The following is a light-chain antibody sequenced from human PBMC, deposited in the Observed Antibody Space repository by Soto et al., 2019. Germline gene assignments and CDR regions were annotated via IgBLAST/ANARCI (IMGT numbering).Light chain of an antibody. V-gene: IGKV1-5*03. Sequence: DIQLPHSLPTLSASIGERATIXCRASQTISNWLAWYQQRPGKAPKLLIYKASSLESGVPSRFSGSGSGTEFTLTISSLQPDDFATYYCQQYNIYSWTFGQGTKVDI. J-gene: IGKJ1*01. CDR2: KAS. CDR3: QQYNIYSWT. CDR1: QTISNW.